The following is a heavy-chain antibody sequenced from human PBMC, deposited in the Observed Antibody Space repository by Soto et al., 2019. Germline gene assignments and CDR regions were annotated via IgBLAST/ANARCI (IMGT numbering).Heavy chain of an antibody. V-gene: IGHV4-59*01. D-gene: IGHD2-2*01. CDR3: ARGSKDWFDP. Sequence: QVQLQESGPGLVKPSETLSLTCTVSGGSISDYYWSWIRQSPGKGLEWIGYIYYSGSTKYNPSLKRRVTISVETSKNQFSLRLSSVTAADTAVYYCARGSKDWFDPWGQGTLVTVSS. J-gene: IGHJ5*02. CDR1: GGSISDYY. CDR2: IYYSGST.